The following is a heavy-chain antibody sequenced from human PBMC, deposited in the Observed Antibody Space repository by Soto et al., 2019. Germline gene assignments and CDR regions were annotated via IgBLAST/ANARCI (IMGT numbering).Heavy chain of an antibody. CDR3: AREGYDFGRVYYYNNGMNV. V-gene: IGHV1-2*02. J-gene: IGHJ6*04. CDR1: GYTFTGYY. CDR2: INPNSGGT. Sequence: ASVKVCCKASGYTFTGYYMHWVRQAPGQGLEWMGWINPNSGGTNYAQKFQGRVTMTSDTSISTAYMELSRLRSDDTAVYYCAREGYDFGRVYYYNNGMNVWGKGTTVTVSP. D-gene: IGHD3-3*01.